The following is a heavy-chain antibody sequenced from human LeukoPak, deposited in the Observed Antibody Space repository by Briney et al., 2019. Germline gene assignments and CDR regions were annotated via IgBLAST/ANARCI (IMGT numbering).Heavy chain of an antibody. V-gene: IGHV4-59*01. CDR3: ARESYGDPDY. Sequence: TSETLSLTCTVSGGSISSYYWSWIRQPPGKGLEWIGYIYYSGSTNYNPSLKSRVTISVDTSKNQFSLKLSSVTAADTAVYYCARESYGDPDYWGQGTLVTVSS. CDR2: IYYSGST. CDR1: GGSISSYY. D-gene: IGHD4-17*01. J-gene: IGHJ4*02.